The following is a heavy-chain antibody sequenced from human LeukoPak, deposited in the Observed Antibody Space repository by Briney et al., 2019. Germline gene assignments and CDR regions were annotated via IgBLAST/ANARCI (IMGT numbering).Heavy chain of an antibody. J-gene: IGHJ4*02. CDR3: ARPHYYDSSGYLYYFDY. CDR1: GYSFTSYW. V-gene: IGHV5-51*01. CDR2: IYPGDSDT. D-gene: IGHD3-22*01. Sequence: GESLKISCKGSGYSFTSYWIGWVRQMPGKGLEWMGIIYPGDSDTRYSPSFQGQVTISADKSISTAYLQWSSLKAADTAMYYCARPHYYDSSGYLYYFDYWGQGTLVTVSS.